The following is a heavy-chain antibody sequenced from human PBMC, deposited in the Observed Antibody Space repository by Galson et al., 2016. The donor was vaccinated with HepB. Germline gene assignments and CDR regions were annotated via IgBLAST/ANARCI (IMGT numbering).Heavy chain of an antibody. J-gene: IGHJ4*02. V-gene: IGHV4-59*05. Sequence: LRLSCAASGFTFSSYEMNWVRQAPGKGLEWIGSVYYSGSTNYNPSLKSRVTISEDTAKNQFSLKLNSVTAADTAVYFCARRHYSGWYNDFDFWGQGTLVTVSS. D-gene: IGHD6-19*01. CDR3: ARRHYSGWYNDFDF. CDR1: GFTFSSYE. CDR2: VYYSGST.